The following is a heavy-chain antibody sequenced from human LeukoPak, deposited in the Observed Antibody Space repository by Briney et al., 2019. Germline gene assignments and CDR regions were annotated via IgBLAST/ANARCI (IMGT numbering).Heavy chain of an antibody. CDR2: INRSGST. CDR3: ASSEYSSSSNDY. CDR1: GGSFSGYY. Sequence: SETLSLTCAVYGGSFSGYYWSWIRQPPGKGLEWIGEINRSGSTNYNPSLKSRVTISVDTSKNQFSLKLSSVTAADTAVYYCASSEYSSSSNDYWGQGTLVTVSS. J-gene: IGHJ4*02. V-gene: IGHV4-34*01. D-gene: IGHD6-6*01.